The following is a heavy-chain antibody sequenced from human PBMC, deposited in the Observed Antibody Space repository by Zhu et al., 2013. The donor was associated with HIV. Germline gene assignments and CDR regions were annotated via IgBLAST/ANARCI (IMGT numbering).Heavy chain of an antibody. CDR2: ISAYNGNT. J-gene: IGHJ2*01. Sequence: QVRLVQSGGEVKKPGASVKVSCKAFGYTFTTYGISWVRQAPGQGLEWMGWISAYNGNTNYAQKLQGRVTMTTDTSTSTVYMELRSLRSDDTAVYYCARDNYPWYFDLWGLAPWSLSPQ. CDR1: GYTFTTYG. D-gene: IGHD4-4*01. CDR3: ARDNYPWYFDL. V-gene: IGHV1-18*01.